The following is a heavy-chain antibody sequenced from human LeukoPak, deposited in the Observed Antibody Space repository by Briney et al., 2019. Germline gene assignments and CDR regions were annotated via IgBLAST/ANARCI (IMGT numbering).Heavy chain of an antibody. J-gene: IGHJ4*02. D-gene: IGHD3-3*01. Sequence: PSETLSLTCAVYGGSFSGYYWSWIRQPPGKGLEWIGEINHSGSTNYNPSLKSRVTISVDTSKNQFSLKLSSVTAADTAVYYCARRQTIFGVVFFDYWGEGTLVTVSS. CDR2: INHSGST. CDR3: ARRQTIFGVVFFDY. V-gene: IGHV4-34*01. CDR1: GGSFSGYY.